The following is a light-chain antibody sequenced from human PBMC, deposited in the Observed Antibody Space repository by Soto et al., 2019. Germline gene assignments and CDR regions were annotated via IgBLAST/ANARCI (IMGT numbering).Light chain of an antibody. CDR3: QHYGSLTRT. CDR1: QSVSSSS. V-gene: IGKV3-20*01. CDR2: GTS. J-gene: IGKJ1*01. Sequence: EIVLAQSPGTLSLSPGERATHSCRASQSVSSSSLAWYQQKPGQAPRLLIYGTSSRATGIPDTFSGSGSGTDFTLTISRLEPEDFAVYYSQHYGSLTRTLGQGTQVEIK.